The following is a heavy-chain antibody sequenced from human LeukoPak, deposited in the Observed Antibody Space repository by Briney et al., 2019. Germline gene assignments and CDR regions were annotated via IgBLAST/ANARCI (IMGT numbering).Heavy chain of an antibody. D-gene: IGHD3-10*01. CDR3: AKGVHPPHP. CDR1: GFTFSSYA. J-gene: IGHJ5*02. CDR2: LRGDGET. Sequence: GGSLRLSCAASGFTFSSYAMSWVRQAPARGLEWVSSLRGDGETFYADSVKGRLTLSRDHSRNTVYLHLNNLRVEDTAVYYCAKGVHPPHP. V-gene: IGHV3-23*01.